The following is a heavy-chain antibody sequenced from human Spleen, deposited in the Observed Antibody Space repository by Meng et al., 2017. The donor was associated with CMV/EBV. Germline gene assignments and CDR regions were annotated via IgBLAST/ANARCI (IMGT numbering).Heavy chain of an antibody. D-gene: IGHD6-19*01. V-gene: IGHV3-20*03. CDR2: INWNGGST. CDR1: FTFVDYG. Sequence: FTFVDYGMSWVRQAPGKGLEWVSGINWNGGSTGYADSVKGRFTISRDNAKNSLYLQMNSLRAEDTALYYCARGSIAVAGTGMIHFDYWGQGTLVTVSS. CDR3: ARGSIAVAGTGMIHFDY. J-gene: IGHJ4*02.